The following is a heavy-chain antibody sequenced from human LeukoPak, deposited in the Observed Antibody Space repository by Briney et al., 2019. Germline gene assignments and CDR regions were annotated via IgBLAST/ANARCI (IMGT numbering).Heavy chain of an antibody. Sequence: PSETLSLTCAVYGGSFSGYYWSWIRQPPGKGLEWIGEINHSGSTNYNPSLKSRVTISVDTSKNQFSLKLSSVTAADTAVYYCARVKIAAGLFCFDYWGQGTLVTVSS. D-gene: IGHD6-13*01. J-gene: IGHJ4*02. CDR3: ARVKIAAGLFCFDY. CDR1: GGSFSGYY. V-gene: IGHV4-34*09. CDR2: INHSGST.